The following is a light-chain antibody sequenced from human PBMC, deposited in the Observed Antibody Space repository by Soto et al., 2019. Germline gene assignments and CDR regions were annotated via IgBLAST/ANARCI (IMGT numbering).Light chain of an antibody. J-gene: IGKJ4*01. Sequence: EILLTPSPGTLSLSPGERGTLSCRASQNVRSNYLAWYQQKPGQAPRLLIYGASSRATGIPDRFSGSGSGTDFTLTISGLEPEDFAVYYCQQYASSPLTFGGGTTGDIK. CDR1: QNVRSNY. CDR2: GAS. CDR3: QQYASSPLT. V-gene: IGKV3-20*01.